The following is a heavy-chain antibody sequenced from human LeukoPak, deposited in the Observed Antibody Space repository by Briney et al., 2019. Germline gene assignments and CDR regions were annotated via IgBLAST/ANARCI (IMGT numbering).Heavy chain of an antibody. J-gene: IGHJ4*02. CDR1: GYTFTSYD. D-gene: IGHD6-13*01. Sequence: ASVKVSCKASGYTFTSYDINWVRQATGQGLEWMGWMNPNSGNTGYAQKFQGRITMTRNTSISTAYMELSSLTSEDTAVYYCARIAAAGNRRLNYWGQGTLITVSS. V-gene: IGHV1-8*01. CDR3: ARIAAAGNRRLNY. CDR2: MNPNSGNT.